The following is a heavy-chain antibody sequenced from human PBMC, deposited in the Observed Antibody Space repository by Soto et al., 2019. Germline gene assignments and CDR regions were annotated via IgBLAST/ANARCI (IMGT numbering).Heavy chain of an antibody. J-gene: IGHJ4*02. Sequence: QVQLVESGGGVVQPGRSLRLSCAASGFTFSSYAMHWVRQAPGKGLEWVAVISYDGSNKYYADSVKGRFTISRDNSKNTLYLQMNSRTAEDSAVYYCARDPPIVVVVAAPPCIDYWGQGTLVTVSS. CDR2: ISYDGSNK. CDR3: ARDPPIVVVVAAPPCIDY. D-gene: IGHD2-15*01. CDR1: GFTFSSYA. V-gene: IGHV3-30-3*01.